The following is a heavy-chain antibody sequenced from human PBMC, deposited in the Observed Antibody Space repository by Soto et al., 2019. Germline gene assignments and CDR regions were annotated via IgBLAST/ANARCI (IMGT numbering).Heavy chain of an antibody. CDR3: AREKRSIYHYYYGMDV. V-gene: IGHV1-3*01. Sequence: QVQLVQSGAEVKKPGASLKVSCKASGYTFTSYAMHWVRQAPGQRLEWMGWINAGNGNTKYSQKFQGRVTITRDTSASTAYMELSSLRSEDTAVYYCAREKRSIYHYYYGMDVWGQGTTVTVSS. CDR2: INAGNGNT. CDR1: GYTFTSYA. J-gene: IGHJ6*02.